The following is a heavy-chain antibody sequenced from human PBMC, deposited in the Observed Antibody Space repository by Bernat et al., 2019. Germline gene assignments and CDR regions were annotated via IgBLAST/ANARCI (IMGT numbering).Heavy chain of an antibody. J-gene: IGHJ6*03. V-gene: IGHV4-34*01. Sequence: QVQLQQWGAGLLKPSETLSLTCAVYGGSFSGYYWSWIRQPPGKGLEWIGEINHSGSTNYNPSPKSRVTISVDTSKNQFSLKLSSVTAADTAVYYCARGRVATTFYYYYYMDVWGKGTTVTVSS. CDR3: ARGRVATTFYYYYYMDV. D-gene: IGHD5-24*01. CDR2: INHSGST. CDR1: GGSFSGYY.